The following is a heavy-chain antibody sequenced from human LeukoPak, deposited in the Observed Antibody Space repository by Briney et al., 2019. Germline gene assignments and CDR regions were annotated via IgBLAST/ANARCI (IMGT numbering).Heavy chain of an antibody. D-gene: IGHD6-19*01. J-gene: IGHJ6*02. CDR3: ARKVADYGMDV. Sequence: GGSLRLSCAASGFTFSSYGMHWVRQAPGKGLEWVAVIWYDGSNKYYADSVKGRFTISRDNSKNTLYLQMNSRRAEDTAVYYCARKVADYGMDVWGQGTTVTVSS. CDR1: GFTFSSYG. CDR2: IWYDGSNK. V-gene: IGHV3-33*01.